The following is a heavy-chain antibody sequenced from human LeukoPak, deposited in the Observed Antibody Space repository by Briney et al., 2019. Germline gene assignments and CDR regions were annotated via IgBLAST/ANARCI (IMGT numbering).Heavy chain of an antibody. CDR1: GGSFSGYY. J-gene: IGHJ6*03. CDR2: INHSVST. Sequence: SETLSLTCAVYGGSFSGYYWSWIRQPPGKGLEWIGEINHSVSTNYNPSLKSRVTISVDTSKNQFSLKLSSVTAADTAVYYCARAGYSYGYGYYYMDVWGKGTTVTVSS. CDR3: ARAGYSYGYGYYYMDV. V-gene: IGHV4-34*01. D-gene: IGHD5-18*01.